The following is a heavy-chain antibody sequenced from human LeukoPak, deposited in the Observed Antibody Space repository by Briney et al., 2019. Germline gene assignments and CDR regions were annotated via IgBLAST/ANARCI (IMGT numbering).Heavy chain of an antibody. Sequence: SETLSLTCTVSGASINGYYWSWIRQPPEKGLEWIGNVHYSLSSNYSPSLESRVTISVDTSQRQFSLKLTSVTAADTAVYYCACYKIVERNFDFWGQGMLVTVSS. D-gene: IGHD5-24*01. V-gene: IGHV4-59*01. CDR1: GASINGYY. CDR3: ACYKIVERNFDF. J-gene: IGHJ4*02. CDR2: VHYSLSS.